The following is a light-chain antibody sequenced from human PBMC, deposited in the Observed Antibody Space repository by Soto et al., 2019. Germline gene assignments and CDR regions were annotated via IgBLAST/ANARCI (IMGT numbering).Light chain of an antibody. Sequence: QSALTQPASVSGSPGQSITISCTGTSSDVGNYNLVSWYQHHPGKAPKLIIYEGSERPSGVSSRFSGSKSGNTASLTISGLQADDEADYFCCSYAGINTFYVFGTGTKLTVL. J-gene: IGLJ1*01. CDR3: CSYAGINTFYV. CDR2: EGS. V-gene: IGLV2-23*01. CDR1: SSDVGNYNL.